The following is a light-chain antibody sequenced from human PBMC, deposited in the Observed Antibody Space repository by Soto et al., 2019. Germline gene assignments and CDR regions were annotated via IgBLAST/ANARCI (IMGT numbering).Light chain of an antibody. CDR1: QTINSW. CDR3: QQYNKYWT. J-gene: IGKJ1*01. Sequence: DIQMTQSPSTLSASVGDRVTITCRASQTINSWLAWYQQRTGKAPKLLIYRASSLQSGVPSRFSGSGSGTEFTLTISSLQPDEFASYYCQQYNKYWTFGQGTKVEIK. CDR2: RAS. V-gene: IGKV1-5*03.